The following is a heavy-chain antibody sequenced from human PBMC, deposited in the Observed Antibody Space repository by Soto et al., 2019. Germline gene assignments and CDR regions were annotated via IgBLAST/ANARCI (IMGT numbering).Heavy chain of an antibody. CDR1: GFTFNAYA. CDR2: IGGSGGNR. V-gene: IGHV3-23*01. D-gene: IGHD4-4*01. Sequence: EVQLLESGGGLVQPGGSLRLSCAASGFTFNAYAMTWVRQAPGKGLEWVSAIGGSGGNRYYAASVRGRFTISRDNSKGTVDLQMNSLRVEDTAVYYCARVASDYINSVDHWGQGILVSVSS. CDR3: ARVASDYINSVDH. J-gene: IGHJ4*02.